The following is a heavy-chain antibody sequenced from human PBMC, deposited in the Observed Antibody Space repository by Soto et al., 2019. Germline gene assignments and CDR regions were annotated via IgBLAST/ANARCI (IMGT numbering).Heavy chain of an antibody. CDR3: AKSFTPLPGSLMGVLYFDP. D-gene: IGHD1-26*01. V-gene: IGHV3-23*01. J-gene: IGHJ4*02. CDR2: FSASGGGS. Sequence: GGSLRLSCAPSGFTFSSYAMSWVRQAPGKGLEWVSAFSASGGGSYYADSVVGRFSISRDNSKNTLHLQMNSLRAEDTAVYYCAKSFTPLPGSLMGVLYFDPWGLGTLVIVSS. CDR1: GFTFSSYA.